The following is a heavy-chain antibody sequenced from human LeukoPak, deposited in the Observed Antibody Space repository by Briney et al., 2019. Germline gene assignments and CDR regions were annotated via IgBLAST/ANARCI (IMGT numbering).Heavy chain of an antibody. Sequence: GESLKISCKGSGYSFTNYWIGWVRQMPGRGLEWMGIIYPGDSDTRYSPPFQGQVTISADKSISTAYLRWSSLKASDTAMYYCARGIEAAAVTIFDYWGQGALVTVSS. CDR3: ARGIEAAAVTIFDY. D-gene: IGHD6-13*01. J-gene: IGHJ4*02. V-gene: IGHV5-51*01. CDR2: IYPGDSDT. CDR1: GYSFTNYW.